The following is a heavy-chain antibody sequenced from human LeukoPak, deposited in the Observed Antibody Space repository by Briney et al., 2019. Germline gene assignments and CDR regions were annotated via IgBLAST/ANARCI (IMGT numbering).Heavy chain of an antibody. V-gene: IGHV3-43*02. CDR3: AKESGKFDY. J-gene: IGHJ4*02. CDR2: ISADGGST. Sequence: GGSLRLSCVASGLNFDDSAMHWVRPAPWKGLEWVSLISADGGSTFSADSVKGRFSISRDNSKNSLYLQMNSLRSEDTAMYYCAKESGKFDYWGQGTLVAVSS. CDR1: GLNFDDSA.